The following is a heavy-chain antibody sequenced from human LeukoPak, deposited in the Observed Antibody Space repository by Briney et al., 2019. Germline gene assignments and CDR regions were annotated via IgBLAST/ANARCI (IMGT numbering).Heavy chain of an antibody. CDR2: INPKTGAT. Sequence: ASVKVSCKASGYTFTDYFLHWLRQAPGQGLEWMGWINPKTGATNYAQNFQGRDTMTRDTSITTGNMELNRLTSDDTAVYYCARAYEYGWFDPWGQGTLVTVSS. D-gene: IGHD3-16*01. CDR1: GYTFTDYF. J-gene: IGHJ5*02. CDR3: ARAYEYGWFDP. V-gene: IGHV1-2*02.